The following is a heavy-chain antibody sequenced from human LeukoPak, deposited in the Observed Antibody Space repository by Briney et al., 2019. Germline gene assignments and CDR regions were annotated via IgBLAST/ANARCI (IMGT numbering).Heavy chain of an antibody. CDR1: VFTFSSYW. D-gene: IGHD5-12*01. CDR2: INSDGSST. CDR3: ARDQPGYGANY. V-gene: IGHV3-74*01. Sequence: GGPLRLSCAASVFTFSSYWMHCVRQAPGKGLVWVYRINSDGSSTSYAASVKGRFTISRDNAKNTLYLQMNSLRAEDTAVYYCARDQPGYGANYWGQGTLVTVSS. J-gene: IGHJ4*02.